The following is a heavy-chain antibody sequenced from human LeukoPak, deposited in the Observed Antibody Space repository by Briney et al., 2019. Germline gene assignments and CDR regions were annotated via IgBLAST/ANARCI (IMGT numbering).Heavy chain of an antibody. Sequence: GGSLRLSCAASGFTFSSYSMNWVRQAPGKGLEWVSYISDTGSTIAYADSVKGRFTMSRDEAKNSLHLQMNSLRDEDTAVYYCTRRFDSWGQGVLVTVSS. V-gene: IGHV3-48*02. CDR1: GFTFSSYS. CDR2: ISDTGSTI. CDR3: TRRFDS. J-gene: IGHJ4*02.